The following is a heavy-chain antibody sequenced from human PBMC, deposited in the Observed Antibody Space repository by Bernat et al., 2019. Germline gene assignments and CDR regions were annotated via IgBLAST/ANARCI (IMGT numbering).Heavy chain of an antibody. D-gene: IGHD5-24*01. V-gene: IGHV4-39*01. CDR3: ARLKERWLQLRFFGYWYFDL. CDR2: IYYSGST. Sequence: QLQLQDSGPGLVKPSETLSLTCTVSGGSISSSSYYWGWIRQPPGKGLEWIGSIYYSGSTYYNPSLKSRVTISVDTSKNQFSLKLSSVTAADTAVYYCARLKERWLQLRFFGYWYFDLWGRGTLVTVSS. J-gene: IGHJ2*01. CDR1: GGSISSSSYY.